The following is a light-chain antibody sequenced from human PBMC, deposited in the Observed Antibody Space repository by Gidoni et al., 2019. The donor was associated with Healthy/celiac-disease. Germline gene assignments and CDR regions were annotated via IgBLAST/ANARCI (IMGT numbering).Light chain of an antibody. CDR1: QSISSW. Sequence: IKMTQSPSTLSASVVYRVTITCRASQSISSWLAWYQQKPEKAPKLLIYKASSLESGVPSRFSGSGSGKEFTLTISSLHPDYFATYYCQQYNSYLLTFGEGTKLEIK. V-gene: IGKV1-5*03. CDR3: QQYNSYLLT. CDR2: KAS. J-gene: IGKJ4*01.